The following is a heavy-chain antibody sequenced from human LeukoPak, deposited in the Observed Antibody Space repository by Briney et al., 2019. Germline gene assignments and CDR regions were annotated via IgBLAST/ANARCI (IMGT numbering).Heavy chain of an antibody. V-gene: IGHV1-2*02. Sequence: ASVKVSCKASGYTFTGYYMHWVRQAPGQGLEWMGWINPSSGGTNYAQKFQGRVTMTRDTSISTAYMELSRLRSEDTAVYYCARAYMTATRHFDSWGQGTLVTVSS. CDR1: GYTFTGYY. CDR2: INPSSGGT. D-gene: IGHD2-21*02. CDR3: ARAYMTATRHFDS. J-gene: IGHJ4*02.